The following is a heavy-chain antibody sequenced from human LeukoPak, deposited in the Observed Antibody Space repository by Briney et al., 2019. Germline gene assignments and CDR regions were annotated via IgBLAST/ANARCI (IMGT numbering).Heavy chain of an antibody. CDR2: ISAYNGNT. V-gene: IGHV1-18*01. J-gene: IGHJ4*02. CDR3: ARFVDTAMAYYFDY. D-gene: IGHD5-18*01. Sequence: ASVKVSCKASGYTFTSYGISWVRQAPGQGLEWMGWISAYNGNTNYAQKLQGRVTMTTDTSTSTAHMELRSLRSDDTAVYYCARFVDTAMAYYFDYWGQGTLVTVSS. CDR1: GYTFTSYG.